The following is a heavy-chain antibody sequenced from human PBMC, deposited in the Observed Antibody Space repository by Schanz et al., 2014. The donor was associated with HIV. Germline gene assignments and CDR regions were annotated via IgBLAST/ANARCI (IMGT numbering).Heavy chain of an antibody. CDR1: TFTFSTYA. D-gene: IGHD6-6*01. V-gene: IGHV3-23*01. CDR2: ISGNGHYI. J-gene: IGHJ6*02. Sequence: EVQLLESGGGLVQPGGSLRLSCAASTFTFSTYAMSWVRQTPGKGLEWVSSISGNGHYIYFANSLRGRFAISRDNARSSVFLEMNDLRADDTGVYYCARDLQGLARQGGMDVWGQGTTVTVSS. CDR3: ARDLQGLARQGGMDV.